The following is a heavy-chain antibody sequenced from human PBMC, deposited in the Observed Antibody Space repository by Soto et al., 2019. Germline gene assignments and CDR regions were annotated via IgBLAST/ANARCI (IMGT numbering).Heavy chain of an antibody. Sequence: GESLKIPCKGSGYSFTSYWISWVRQMPGKGLEWMGRIDPSDSYTNYSPSFQGHVTISADKSISTAYLQWSSLKASDTAMYYCARHQMGATYYYYYGMDVWGQGTTVTVSS. CDR3: ARHQMGATYYYYYGMDV. CDR2: IDPSDSYT. D-gene: IGHD1-26*01. V-gene: IGHV5-10-1*01. J-gene: IGHJ6*02. CDR1: GYSFTSYW.